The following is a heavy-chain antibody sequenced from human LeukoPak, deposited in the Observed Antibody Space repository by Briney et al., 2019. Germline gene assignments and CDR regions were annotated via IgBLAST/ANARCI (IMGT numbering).Heavy chain of an antibody. D-gene: IGHD6-6*01. Sequence: SETLSLTCTVSSGSISSYYWSWIRQPAGKGLEWIGRIYTSGGTNYNPSLKSRVSMSVDTSKNQFSLKLSSVTAADTAVYYCARGVENYSSSSRYYYYYIDVWGKGTTVTVSS. CDR1: SGSISSYY. CDR2: IYTSGGT. CDR3: ARGVENYSSSSRYYYYYIDV. J-gene: IGHJ6*03. V-gene: IGHV4-4*07.